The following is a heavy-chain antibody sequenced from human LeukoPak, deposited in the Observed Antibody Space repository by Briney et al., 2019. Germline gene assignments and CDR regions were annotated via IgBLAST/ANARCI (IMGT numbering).Heavy chain of an antibody. D-gene: IGHD6-13*01. CDR1: GGSISSYY. Sequence: SETLSLTCTVSGGSISSYYWSWIRQPPGKGLEWIGCIYYSGSTNYNPSLKSRVTISVDTSKNQFSLKLSSVTAADTAVYYCARESNSGAAAGDYYYYYYMDVWGKGTTVTVSS. CDR2: IYYSGST. CDR3: ARESNSGAAAGDYYYYYYMDV. J-gene: IGHJ6*03. V-gene: IGHV4-59*01.